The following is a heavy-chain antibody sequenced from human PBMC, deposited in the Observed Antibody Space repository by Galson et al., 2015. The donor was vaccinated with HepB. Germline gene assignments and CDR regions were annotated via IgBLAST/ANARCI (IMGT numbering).Heavy chain of an antibody. D-gene: IGHD6-19*01. V-gene: IGHV3-21*01. J-gene: IGHJ4*02. Sequence: SLRLSCAASGFTFSSYTMSWVRQAPGEGLEWVSSISSSSTVIYYADSVKGRLTISRDNAKNLLYLQMNRVRAEDTAVYYCARDPSSDWYFEYWGQGTLVTVSS. CDR3: ARDPSSDWYFEY. CDR1: GFTFSSYT. CDR2: ISSSSTVI.